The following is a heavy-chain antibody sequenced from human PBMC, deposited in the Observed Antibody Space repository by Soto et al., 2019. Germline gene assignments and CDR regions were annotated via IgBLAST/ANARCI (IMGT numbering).Heavy chain of an antibody. Sequence: SVEVSCKASGGTFSIYTIIWVRQAPGQGLEWMGRIIPILGIANYAQKFQGRVTITADKSTSTAYMELSSLRSEDTAVYYCARDSGDSSSWWAPGKYWGQGTLVTVSS. J-gene: IGHJ4*02. CDR1: GGTFSIYT. CDR2: IIPILGIA. CDR3: ARDSGDSSSWWAPGKY. V-gene: IGHV1-69*04. D-gene: IGHD6-13*01.